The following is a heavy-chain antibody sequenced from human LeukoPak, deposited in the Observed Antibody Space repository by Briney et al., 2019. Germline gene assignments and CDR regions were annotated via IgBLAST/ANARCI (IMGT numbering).Heavy chain of an antibody. CDR1: GFTFSSYA. CDR3: AILPGYSSGWYEVNY. Sequence: GGSLRPSCAASGFTFSSYAMSWLRQAPGKGLEWVSGISGSGGSTYYADSVKGRFTISRDNSRNTLYLQMNSPRAEDTAVYYCAILPGYSSGWYEVNYWGQGTLVTVSS. V-gene: IGHV3-23*01. D-gene: IGHD6-13*01. CDR2: ISGSGGST. J-gene: IGHJ4*02.